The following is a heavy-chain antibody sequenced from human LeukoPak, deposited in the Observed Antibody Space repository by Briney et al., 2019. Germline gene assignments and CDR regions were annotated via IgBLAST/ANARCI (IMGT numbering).Heavy chain of an antibody. CDR1: GFTFSSYG. Sequence: PGGSLRLSCAASGFTFSSYGMHWVRQAPGKGLEWVAFIRYDGSNKYYADSVKGRFTISRDNSKNTLYLQMNSLRAEDTAVYYCAKDLLTYVGESTPNWFDPWGQGTLVTVSS. J-gene: IGHJ5*02. CDR2: IRYDGSNK. CDR3: AKDLLTYVGESTPNWFDP. D-gene: IGHD3-10*01. V-gene: IGHV3-30*02.